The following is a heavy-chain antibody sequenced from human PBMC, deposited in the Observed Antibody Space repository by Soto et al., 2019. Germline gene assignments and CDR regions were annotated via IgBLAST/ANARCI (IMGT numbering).Heavy chain of an antibody. CDR2: IIPILGIA. V-gene: IGHV1-69*02. CDR3: ASCPQNCITTSPCCLFFDY. D-gene: IGHD2-2*01. Sequence: SVKVSCKASGGTFSSYTISWVRQAPGQGLEWMGRIIPILGIANYAQKFQGRVTITADKSASTAYMELSSLRPEDTAVYYCASCPQNCITTSPCCLFFDYWGQGTLVTVSS. CDR1: GGTFSSYT. J-gene: IGHJ4*02.